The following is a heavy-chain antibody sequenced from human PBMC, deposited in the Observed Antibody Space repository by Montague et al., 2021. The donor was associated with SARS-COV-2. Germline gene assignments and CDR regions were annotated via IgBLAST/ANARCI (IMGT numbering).Heavy chain of an antibody. CDR2: INHSGTT. CDR3: ARWDPQTLTLIGLRGKSASDY. D-gene: IGHD4-23*01. Sequence: SETLSLTCAVYGGPFSGYYWTWIRQSPGKGLEWIAEINHSGTTNYNFNPSLRSRVTISVDTSKSQSSLKLSSVTAADTGVYYCARWDPQTLTLIGLRGKSASDYWGQGTLVTVSS. CDR1: GGPFSGYY. V-gene: IGHV4-34*01. J-gene: IGHJ4*02.